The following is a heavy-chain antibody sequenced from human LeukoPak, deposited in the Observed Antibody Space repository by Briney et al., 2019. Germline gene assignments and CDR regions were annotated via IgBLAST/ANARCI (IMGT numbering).Heavy chain of an antibody. CDR1: GGTFSSYA. Sequence: SSVKVSCKASGGTFSSYAIRWVRQAPGQGLEWMGGIIPIFGSANYAQKFQGRVTITADENTSTGYMELRSLRSEDTAVYYCARVAVVTDGLDNWGQGALGTVSS. D-gene: IGHD3-16*01. CDR2: IIPIFGSA. CDR3: ARVAVVTDGLDN. J-gene: IGHJ4*02. V-gene: IGHV1-69*13.